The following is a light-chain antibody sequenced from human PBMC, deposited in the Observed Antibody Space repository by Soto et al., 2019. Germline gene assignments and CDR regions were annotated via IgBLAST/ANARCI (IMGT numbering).Light chain of an antibody. CDR2: GAS. CDR1: QSVSSSF. V-gene: IGKV3-20*01. CDR3: QQYGSSPYP. Sequence: EIVLTQSPGTLSLSPGERATLSCRASQSVSSSFLAWYHQKPGQAPRLLMCGASSRATGIPDRFSGTGSGTHFTLTIISLEPEDFAVYYCQQYGSSPYPFGQGPKVQLK. J-gene: IGKJ1*01.